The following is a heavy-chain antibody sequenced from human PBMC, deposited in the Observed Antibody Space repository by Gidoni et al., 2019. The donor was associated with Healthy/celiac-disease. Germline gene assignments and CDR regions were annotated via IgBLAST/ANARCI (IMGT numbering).Heavy chain of an antibody. J-gene: IGHJ5*02. CDR2: IWYDGSNK. V-gene: IGHV3-33*01. CDR3: ARDNYYGSGSPPSP. Sequence: QVQLVESGGGVVQPGRSLRLSCAASGFTFSSYGMHWVRQAPGKGLEWVAVIWYDGSNKYYADSVKGRFTISRDNSKNTLYLQMNSLRAEDTAVYYCARDNYYGSGSPPSPWGQGTLVTVSS. CDR1: GFTFSSYG. D-gene: IGHD3-10*01.